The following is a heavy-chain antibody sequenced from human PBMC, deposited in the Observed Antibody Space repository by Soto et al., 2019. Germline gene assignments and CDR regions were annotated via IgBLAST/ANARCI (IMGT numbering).Heavy chain of an antibody. V-gene: IGHV1-18*01. J-gene: IGHJ6*02. CDR3: ARRDWGYCSGGSCSDDYYYGMDV. CDR1: GYTFTSYG. CDR2: ISAYNGNT. D-gene: IGHD2-15*01. Sequence: QVQLVQSGAEVKKPGASVKVSCKASGYTFTSYGISWVRQAPGQGLEWMGWISAYNGNTNYAQKLQGRVTMTTDTSTRTAYMELRSLRSDDTAVYYCARRDWGYCSGGSCSDDYYYGMDVWGQGTTVTVSS.